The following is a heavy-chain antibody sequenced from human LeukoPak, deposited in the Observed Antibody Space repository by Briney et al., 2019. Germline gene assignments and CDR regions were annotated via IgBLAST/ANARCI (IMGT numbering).Heavy chain of an antibody. CDR2: IIPIFGTA. CDR3: ARDWNYHAGDYYYYMDV. V-gene: IGHV1-69*05. Sequence: ASVKVSCKASGGTFSSYAISWVRQAPGQGLEWMGGIIPIFGTANYARKFQGRVTITTDESTSTAYMELSSLRSEDTAVYYCARDWNYHAGDYYYYMDVWGKGTTVTVSS. D-gene: IGHD1-7*01. CDR1: GGTFSSYA. J-gene: IGHJ6*03.